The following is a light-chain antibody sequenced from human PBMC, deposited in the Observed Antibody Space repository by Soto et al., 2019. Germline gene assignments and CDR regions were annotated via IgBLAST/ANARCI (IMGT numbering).Light chain of an antibody. CDR1: SSNIGAAYD. Sequence: QSVLTQPPSVSGAPGQRVTISCTGSSSNIGAAYDVHWYQQLPGTAPKLLIYYDNLRPSGVPDRISGSKSGTSASLAISGLQSDDEADYYCAAWDDSLNGRVFGTGTKVTVL. V-gene: IGLV1-40*01. CDR3: AAWDDSLNGRV. J-gene: IGLJ1*01. CDR2: YDN.